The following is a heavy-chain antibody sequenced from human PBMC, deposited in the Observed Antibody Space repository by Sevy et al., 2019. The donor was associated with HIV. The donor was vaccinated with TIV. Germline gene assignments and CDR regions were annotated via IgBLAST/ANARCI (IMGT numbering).Heavy chain of an antibody. J-gene: IGHJ4*02. CDR2: ISDDSRYI. CDR3: ARDFTIFGVVSGIDY. Sequence: GGSLRLSCAASGFNFRTYSMNWVRQAPGKGLEWLSSISDDSRYIYYSDSVKGRFTISRANAKNLLFLQMNNLRVEDTAIYYCARDFTIFGVVSGIDYLGQGNLVTVSS. D-gene: IGHD3-3*01. V-gene: IGHV3-21*04. CDR1: GFNFRTYS.